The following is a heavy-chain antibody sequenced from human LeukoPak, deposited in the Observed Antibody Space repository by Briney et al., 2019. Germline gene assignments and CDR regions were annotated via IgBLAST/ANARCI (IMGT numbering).Heavy chain of an antibody. CDR1: GGSISSGGYY. D-gene: IGHD3-16*01. CDR3: ARFSITPKALHRGVYYMDV. Sequence: LSLTCTVSGGSISSGGYYWSWIRQPPGKGLEWIGYIYHSGSTYYNPSLKSRVTISVGTSQNQFSLKLNSVTAADTAVYYCARFSITPKALHRGVYYMDVWGKGTTVTVSS. V-gene: IGHV4-30-2*01. J-gene: IGHJ6*03. CDR2: IYHSGST.